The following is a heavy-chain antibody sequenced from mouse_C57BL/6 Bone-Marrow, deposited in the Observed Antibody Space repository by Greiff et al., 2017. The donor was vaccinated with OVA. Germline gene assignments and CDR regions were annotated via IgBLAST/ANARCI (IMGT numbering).Heavy chain of an antibody. D-gene: IGHD2-2*01. CDR2: INPGSGGT. J-gene: IGHJ4*01. CDR3: ARPVTTRNYAMDY. Sequence: LVESGAELVRPGTSVKVSCKASGYAFTNYLIEWVKQRPGQGLEWIGVINPGSGGTNYNEKFKGKATLTADKSSSTAYMQLSSLTSEDSAVYFCARPVTTRNYAMDYWGQGTSVTVSS. V-gene: IGHV1-54*01. CDR1: GYAFTNYL.